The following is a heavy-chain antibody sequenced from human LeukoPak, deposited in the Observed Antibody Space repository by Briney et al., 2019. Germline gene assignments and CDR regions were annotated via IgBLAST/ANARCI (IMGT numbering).Heavy chain of an antibody. J-gene: IGHJ4*02. CDR2: MSAYNGNT. D-gene: IGHD6-6*01. CDR3: ARRTYSRSSSIFDN. CDR1: GYTFTSHG. Sequence: ASVKVSCKASGYTFTSHGISWVRQAPGQGLEWMGWMSAYNGNTNYAQKLQGRVTMTTDTFTNTAYVELRSLRSDDTAVYYCARRTYSRSSSIFDNWGQGTLVTVSS. V-gene: IGHV1-18*01.